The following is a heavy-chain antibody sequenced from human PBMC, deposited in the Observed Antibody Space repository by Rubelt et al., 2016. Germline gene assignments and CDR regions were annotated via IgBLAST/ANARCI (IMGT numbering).Heavy chain of an antibody. J-gene: IGHJ3*02. CDR3: ARITPVTSSFDI. D-gene: IGHD3-16*01. V-gene: IGHV4-59*12. CDR1: GGSISSYY. CDR2: IYYSGST. Sequence: QVQLQESGPGLVKPSETLSLTCTVSGGSISSYYWSWIRQPPGKGLEWIGYIYYSGSTNYNPSLKSRVTISVDRSKNQFSLKLSSVTAADTAVYYCARITPVTSSFDIWGQGTMVTVSS.